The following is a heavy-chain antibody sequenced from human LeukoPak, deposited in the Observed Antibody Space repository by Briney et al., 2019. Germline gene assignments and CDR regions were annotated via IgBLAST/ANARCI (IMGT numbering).Heavy chain of an antibody. CDR1: GGTFSSYP. J-gene: IGHJ4*02. CDR3: ARGYSSSWYIF. Sequence: ASVKVSCKASGGTFSSYPISWVRQAPGQGLEWMGWINTNTGNPTYAQGFTGRFVFSLDTSVSTAYLQISSLKAEDTAVYYCARGYSSSWYIFWGQGTLVTVSS. V-gene: IGHV7-4-1*02. D-gene: IGHD6-13*01. CDR2: INTNTGNP.